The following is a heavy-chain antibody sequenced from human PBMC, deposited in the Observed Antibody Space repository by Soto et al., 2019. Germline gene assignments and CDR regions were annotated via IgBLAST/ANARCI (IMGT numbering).Heavy chain of an antibody. CDR2: IIPIFGTA. J-gene: IGHJ4*02. CDR1: GGTFSSYA. D-gene: IGHD3-22*01. CDR3: ARESSGDSSGYYYLY. Sequence: ASVKVSCKASGGTFSSYAISWVRQAPGQGLEWMGGIIPIFGTANYAQKFQGRVTITADESTSTAYMELSSLRSEDTAVYYCARESSGDSSGYYYLYWGQGTLVTVSS. V-gene: IGHV1-69*13.